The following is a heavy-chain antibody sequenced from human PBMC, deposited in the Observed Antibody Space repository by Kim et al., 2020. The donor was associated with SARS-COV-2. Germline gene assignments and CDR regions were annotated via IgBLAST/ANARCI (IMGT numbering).Heavy chain of an antibody. CDR3: ARGGYYGSGSYYVLYYFDY. CDR1: GYTFTSYG. J-gene: IGHJ4*02. Sequence: ASVKVSCKPSGYTFTSYGISWVRQAPGQGLEWMGWISAYNGNTNYAQKLQGRVTMTTDTSTSTAYMELRSLRSDDTAVYYCARGGYYGSGSYYVLYYFDYWGQGTLVTVSS. CDR2: ISAYNGNT. V-gene: IGHV1-18*01. D-gene: IGHD3-10*01.